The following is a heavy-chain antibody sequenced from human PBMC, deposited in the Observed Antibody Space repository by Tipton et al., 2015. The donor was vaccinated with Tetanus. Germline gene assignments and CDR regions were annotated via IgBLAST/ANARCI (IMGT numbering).Heavy chain of an antibody. CDR2: IHYSGST. V-gene: IGHV4-59*11. Sequence: TLSLTCTVSGGSISRLYWSWSRQPPGKGLEWIGYIHYSGSTNYNPSLKSRVTMTTDTSTSTAYMELRSLRSDDTAVYYCARDRAYSSGWSTQNDYWGQGTLVTVSS. J-gene: IGHJ4*02. CDR1: GGSISRLY. CDR3: ARDRAYSSGWSTQNDY. D-gene: IGHD6-19*01.